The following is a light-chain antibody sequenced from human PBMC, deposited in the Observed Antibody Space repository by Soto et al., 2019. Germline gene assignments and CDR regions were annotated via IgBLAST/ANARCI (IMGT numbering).Light chain of an antibody. CDR1: QGISSY. CDR2: AAS. V-gene: IGKV1-9*01. J-gene: IGKJ4*01. Sequence: IQLTQSPSSLSASVGDRVTITCRASQGISSYLAWYQQKPGKAPKLLIYAASTLQSGVPSRFSGSGSGTDFTLTISSLQPEDFATYYCQKLSTYPLTFGGGTKVEIK. CDR3: QKLSTYPLT.